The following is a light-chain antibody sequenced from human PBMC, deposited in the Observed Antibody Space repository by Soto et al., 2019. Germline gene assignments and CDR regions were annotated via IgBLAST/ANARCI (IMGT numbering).Light chain of an antibody. CDR1: SSDVGGYNY. V-gene: IGLV2-14*01. CDR2: DVS. Sequence: QSALTQPAAVTGSPGQSITISCTETSSDVGGYNYVSWYQQYPGKAPKLMIYDVSNRPSGVSNRFSGSKSGNTASLTISGLQAEDEADYYCNSYTSRNSSTYVFGTGTKVTVL. CDR3: NSYTSRNSSTYV. J-gene: IGLJ1*01.